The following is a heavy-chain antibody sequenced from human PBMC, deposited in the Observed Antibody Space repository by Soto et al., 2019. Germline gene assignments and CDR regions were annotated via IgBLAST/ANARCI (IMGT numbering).Heavy chain of an antibody. CDR3: ARRVVPAALWYYYYYGMDV. V-gene: IGHV4-39*01. J-gene: IGHJ6*02. Sequence: SETLSLTCTVSGGSISSSSYYWGWIRQPPGKGLEWIGSIYYSGSTYYNPSLKSRVTISVDTSKNQFSLKLSSVTAADTAVYYCARRVVPAALWYYYYYGMDVWGQGTTVTVSS. CDR1: GGSISSSSYY. D-gene: IGHD2-2*01. CDR2: IYYSGST.